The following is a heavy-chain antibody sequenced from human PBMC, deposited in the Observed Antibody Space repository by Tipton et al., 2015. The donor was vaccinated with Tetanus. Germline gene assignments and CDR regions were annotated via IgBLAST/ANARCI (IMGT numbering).Heavy chain of an antibody. CDR2: ISYDGSNK. D-gene: IGHD6-13*01. Sequence: SLRLSCAASGFTFSSYAMHWVRQAPGKGLEWVAVISYDGSNKYYADYVKGRFTISRDNSKNTLYLQMNSLRAEDTAVYYCAREPPLAAACISSGWGQGTLVTVSS. V-gene: IGHV3-30*04. J-gene: IGHJ4*02. CDR1: GFTFSSYA. CDR3: AREPPLAAACISSG.